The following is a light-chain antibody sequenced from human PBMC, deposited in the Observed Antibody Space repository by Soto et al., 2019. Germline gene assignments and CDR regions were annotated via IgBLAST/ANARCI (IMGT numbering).Light chain of an antibody. CDR1: QSVSSSY. Sequence: EIVLTQSPGTLSLSPGERATLSCRASQSVSSSYLAWYQQKPDQAPRLLIYVTSSRATGIPDRFSGSGSGTDFTLTINRLEPEEFAVYYCQQYGSSPQTFGQGTKVEIK. J-gene: IGKJ1*01. CDR2: VTS. CDR3: QQYGSSPQT. V-gene: IGKV3-20*01.